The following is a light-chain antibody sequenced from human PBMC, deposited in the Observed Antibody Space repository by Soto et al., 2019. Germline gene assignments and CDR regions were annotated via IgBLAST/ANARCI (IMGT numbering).Light chain of an antibody. CDR2: GNT. V-gene: IGLV1-40*01. Sequence: QSVLTQPPSVSGAPGQRVTISCTGSSSNIGSTYDVQWYQQLPGTAPKLLIHGNTDRPSGVPDRFSCSKSGTSASLAITGLQADDEADYYCQSYDDSLSVHYVFGTGTKVTVL. J-gene: IGLJ1*01. CDR1: SSNIGSTYD. CDR3: QSYDDSLSVHYV.